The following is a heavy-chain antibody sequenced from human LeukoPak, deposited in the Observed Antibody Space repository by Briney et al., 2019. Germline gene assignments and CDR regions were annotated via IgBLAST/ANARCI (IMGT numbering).Heavy chain of an antibody. D-gene: IGHD3-10*01. J-gene: IGHJ4*02. CDR3: ARDGSGRPLGY. CDR1: GFTFSSYW. Sequence: GGSLRLSCAASGFTFSSYWMSWVRQAPGKGLEWVANIKQDGSEKYYVDSVKGRFTISRDNAKNSLYLQMNSLRAEDTALYYCARDGSGRPLGYWGQGTLVTVSS. V-gene: IGHV3-7*01. CDR2: IKQDGSEK.